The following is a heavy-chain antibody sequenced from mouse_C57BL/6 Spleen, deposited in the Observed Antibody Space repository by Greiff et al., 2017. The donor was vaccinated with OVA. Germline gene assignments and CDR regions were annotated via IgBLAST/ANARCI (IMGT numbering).Heavy chain of an antibody. CDR2: ISYDGSN. D-gene: IGHD1-1*01. CDR3: ARALLRGYYFDY. V-gene: IGHV3-6*01. Sequence: ESGPGLVKPSQSLSLTCSVTGYSITSGYYWNWIRQFPGNKLEWMGYISYDGSNNYNPSLKNRISITRDTSKNQFFLKLNSVTTEDTATYYCARALLRGYYFDYWGQGTTLTVSS. J-gene: IGHJ2*01. CDR1: GYSITSGYY.